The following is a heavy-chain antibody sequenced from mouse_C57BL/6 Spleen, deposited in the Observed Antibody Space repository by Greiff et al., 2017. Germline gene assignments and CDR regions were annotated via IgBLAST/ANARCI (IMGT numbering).Heavy chain of an antibody. CDR3: ARDRTGPFDY. D-gene: IGHD4-1*01. Sequence: EVQRVESGGGLVKPGGSLKLSCAASGFTFSSYAMSWVRQTPEKRLEWVATISDGGSYTYYPDNVKGRFTISRDNAKNNLYLQMSHLKSEDTAMYYCARDRTGPFDYWGQGTTLTVSS. CDR2: ISDGGSYT. J-gene: IGHJ2*01. V-gene: IGHV5-4*01. CDR1: GFTFSSYA.